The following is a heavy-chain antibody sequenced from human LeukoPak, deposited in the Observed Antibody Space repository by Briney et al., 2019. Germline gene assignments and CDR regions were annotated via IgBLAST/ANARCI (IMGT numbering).Heavy chain of an antibody. Sequence: ASVKVSCKASGYTFTSYGISWVRQAPGQGLEWMGWISAYNGNTNYAQKLQGRVTMTTDTSTSTAYMELSSLRSEDTAVYYCARVGSGWYFWSYFDYWGQGTLVTVSS. V-gene: IGHV1-18*01. D-gene: IGHD6-19*01. CDR2: ISAYNGNT. CDR1: GYTFTSYG. CDR3: ARVGSGWYFWSYFDY. J-gene: IGHJ4*02.